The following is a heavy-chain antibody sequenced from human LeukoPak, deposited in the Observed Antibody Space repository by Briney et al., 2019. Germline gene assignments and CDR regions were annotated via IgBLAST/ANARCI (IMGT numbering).Heavy chain of an antibody. CDR3: ARTRGYGGNSPRAFDI. Sequence: SEPLSLTCTVSGGSISGYFWSWVRQPPGKGVEWIAYILYSGSTNYNPSLKSRVTISVDTSKNQFSLMLISVTAADTAVYYCARTRGYGGNSPRAFDIWGQGTMVTVSS. V-gene: IGHV4-59*01. J-gene: IGHJ3*02. CDR2: ILYSGST. D-gene: IGHD4-23*01. CDR1: GGSISGYF.